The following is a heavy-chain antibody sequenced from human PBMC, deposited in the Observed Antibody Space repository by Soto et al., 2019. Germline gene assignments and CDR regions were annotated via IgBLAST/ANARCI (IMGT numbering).Heavy chain of an antibody. J-gene: IGHJ5*02. Sequence: QVKLQESGPGLVKPSGTLSLTCAVSSGSISSSDWWSWVRQPPGKGLEWIGQIYHGENTNYNSSLKSRVTISVDKSKNQFSLILSSVTAADTDVYYFARERYYGSRDGGWFDPWGQGTLVTVSS. D-gene: IGHD3-10*01. V-gene: IGHV4-4*02. CDR3: ARERYYGSRDGGWFDP. CDR1: SGSISSSDW. CDR2: IYHGENT.